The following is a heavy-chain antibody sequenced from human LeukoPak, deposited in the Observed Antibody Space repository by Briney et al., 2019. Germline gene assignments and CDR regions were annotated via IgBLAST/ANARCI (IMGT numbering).Heavy chain of an antibody. Sequence: GGSLRLSCAASGFTFSSYSMNWVRQAPGKGLEWVSSISSSSSYIYYADSVKGRFTISRDNAKNSLYLQMNSLRAEDTAVYYCARDPYGSGSYSFAYYYYYCGMDVWGKGTTVTVSS. CDR2: ISSSSSYI. CDR1: GFTFSSYS. D-gene: IGHD3-10*01. J-gene: IGHJ6*04. CDR3: ARDPYGSGSYSFAYYYYYCGMDV. V-gene: IGHV3-21*01.